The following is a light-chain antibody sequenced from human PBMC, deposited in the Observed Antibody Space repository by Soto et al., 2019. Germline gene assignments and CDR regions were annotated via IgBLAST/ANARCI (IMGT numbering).Light chain of an antibody. J-gene: IGKJ4*02. V-gene: IGKV3-15*01. CDR1: QSVSSC. Sequence: TRSLIPGERATLSCRASQSVSSCLAWYQQKPGKAPKLLIYGASTRASGIPARFSGSGSGTDFTLTISSLQSEDFATYYCQQSNGCPRTFGGGTKVDIK. CDR3: QQSNGCPRT. CDR2: GAS.